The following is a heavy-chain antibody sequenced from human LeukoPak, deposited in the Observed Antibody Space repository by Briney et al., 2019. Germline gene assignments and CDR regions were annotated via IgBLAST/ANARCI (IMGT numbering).Heavy chain of an antibody. CDR2: IYHTGST. J-gene: IGHJ6*02. V-gene: IGHV4-61*01. CDR3: ARDNWNYGSSMDV. D-gene: IGHD1-7*01. Sequence: SETLSLTCTVSGASVRSGSYYWTWIRQPPGEGLEWIGDIYHTGSTNYNPSLKSRVTISVDTSKNQFSLKLSSVTAADTAVYPCARDNWNYGSSMDVWGQGTTVTVSS. CDR1: GASVRSGSYY.